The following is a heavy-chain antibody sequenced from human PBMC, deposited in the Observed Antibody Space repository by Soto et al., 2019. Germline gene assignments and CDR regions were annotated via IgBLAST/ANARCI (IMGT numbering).Heavy chain of an antibody. D-gene: IGHD3-22*01. Sequence: GESLKISCKGSGYSFTSYWIGWVRQMPGKGLEWMGIIYPGDSDTRYSPSFQGQVTISADKSISTAYLQWSSLKASDTAMYYCARQAVDYYDSSGYYGYFDYWGQGTLVTVSS. V-gene: IGHV5-51*01. CDR1: GYSFTSYW. J-gene: IGHJ4*02. CDR3: ARQAVDYYDSSGYYGYFDY. CDR2: IYPGDSDT.